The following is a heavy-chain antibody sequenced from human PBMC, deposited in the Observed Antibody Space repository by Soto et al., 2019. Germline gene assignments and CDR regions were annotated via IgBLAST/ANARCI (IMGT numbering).Heavy chain of an antibody. CDR1: GFSLSNARMG. D-gene: IGHD1-26*01. CDR3: ARILVGATRPWFDP. J-gene: IGHJ5*02. Sequence: GSGPTLVNPTETLTLTCTVSGFSLSNARMGVSWIRQPPGKALEWLAHIFSNDEKSYSTSLKSRLTISKDTSKSQVVLTMTNMDPVDTATYYCARILVGATRPWFDPWGQGTLVTVSS. V-gene: IGHV2-26*01. CDR2: IFSNDEK.